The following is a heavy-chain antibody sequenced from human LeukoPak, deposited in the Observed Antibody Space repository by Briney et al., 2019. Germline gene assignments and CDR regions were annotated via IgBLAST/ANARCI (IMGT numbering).Heavy chain of an antibody. CDR3: TREGGSTDAGF. D-gene: IGHD3-16*01. Sequence: PGGSLRLSCEASGFSFSTSSMNWVRQAPGKGLEWVSSIFGDGPGLSYADSVKGRFTISRDNGKNSVYLQMNSLRDDDTAVYYCTREGGSTDAGFWGQETLVTVSS. V-gene: IGHV3-21*06. CDR1: GFSFSTSS. J-gene: IGHJ4*02. CDR2: IFGDGPGL.